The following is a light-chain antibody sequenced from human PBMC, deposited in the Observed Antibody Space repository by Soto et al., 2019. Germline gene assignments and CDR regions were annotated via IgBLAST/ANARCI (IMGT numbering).Light chain of an antibody. J-gene: IGKJ1*01. V-gene: IGKV3-20*01. CDR1: QSVSSGF. CDR3: HQYDRSPRT. Sequence: EIVLTQSPGTLSLSPGERATLSCRASQSVSSGFLAWYQQKPGQAPRLLIYGASSRATGIPDRFSGSGSGTDFTLTISRLESEDFAVYYCHQYDRSPRTFGQGTKVEIK. CDR2: GAS.